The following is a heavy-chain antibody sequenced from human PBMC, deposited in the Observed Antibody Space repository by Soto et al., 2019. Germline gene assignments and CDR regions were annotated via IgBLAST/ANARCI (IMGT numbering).Heavy chain of an antibody. CDR1: GYTFTHYF. Sequence: QVRLMQSGPEVRRPGASVTVSCKASGYTFTHYFIHWVRRAPGQGLEWMGYINPKGGDTHYSQTFRGRVSMTRDTSTDTANMGLSSLKSDDTAVYFCARVPGHKNSRGDFWGQGTPITVSS. D-gene: IGHD1-7*01. V-gene: IGHV1-2*02. J-gene: IGHJ4*02. CDR2: INPKGGDT. CDR3: ARVPGHKNSRGDF.